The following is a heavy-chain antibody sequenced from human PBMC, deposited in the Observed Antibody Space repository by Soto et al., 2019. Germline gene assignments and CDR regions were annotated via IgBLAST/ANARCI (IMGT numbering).Heavy chain of an antibody. CDR3: ARGVGYGVVIIENWFAP. CDR1: GYTFTSYG. D-gene: IGHD3-3*01. J-gene: IGHJ5*02. V-gene: IGHV1-18*01. CDR2: ISAYNGNT. Sequence: ASVKVSCKASGYTFTSYGISWVRQAPGQGLEWMGWISAYNGNTNYAQKLQGRVTMTTDTSTSTAYMELRSLRSDDTAVYYCARGVGYGVVIIENWFAPCGQGTLVTVSS.